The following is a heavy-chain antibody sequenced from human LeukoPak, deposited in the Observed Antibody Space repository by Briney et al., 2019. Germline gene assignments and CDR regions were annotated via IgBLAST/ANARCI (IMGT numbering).Heavy chain of an antibody. CDR3: ARDFTLFPNTAAIHY. CDR2: IWYDGSNK. J-gene: IGHJ4*02. CDR1: GFIFSSYG. D-gene: IGHD2-21*01. Sequence: SGGSLRLSCAASGFIFSSYGMHWVRQAPGKGLEWVAVIWYDGSNKYYADSVKGRFTISRDNSKNTLYLQMNSLRAEDTAVYYCARDFTLFPNTAAIHYWGQGTLVTVSS. V-gene: IGHV3-33*01.